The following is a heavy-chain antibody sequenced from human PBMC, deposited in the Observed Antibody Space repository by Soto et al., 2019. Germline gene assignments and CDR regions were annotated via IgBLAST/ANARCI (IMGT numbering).Heavy chain of an antibody. CDR3: AKPQQLVQYYFDY. Sequence: GGSLRLSCAASGFTFSSYGMHWVRQAPGKGLEWVAVIWYDGSNKYYADSVKGRFTISRDNSKNTLYLQMNSLRAEDTAVYYCAKPQQLVQYYFDYWGQGTLVTVSS. V-gene: IGHV3-33*06. J-gene: IGHJ4*02. D-gene: IGHD6-13*01. CDR1: GFTFSSYG. CDR2: IWYDGSNK.